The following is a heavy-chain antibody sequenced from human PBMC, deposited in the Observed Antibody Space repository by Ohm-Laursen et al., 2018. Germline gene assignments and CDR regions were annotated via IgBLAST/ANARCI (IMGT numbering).Heavy chain of an antibody. D-gene: IGHD6-19*01. V-gene: IGHV3-21*01. CDR1: GFTFSIYT. Sequence: SLRLSCTASGFTFSIYTMNWVRQAPGKGLEWVSSISSSSDYIYYADSVKGRFTISGDNAKNSLYLQMNSLRAEDTAVYYCARGTDNTGWYGYWGQGILVTVSS. CDR3: ARGTDNTGWYGY. J-gene: IGHJ4*02. CDR2: ISSSSDYI.